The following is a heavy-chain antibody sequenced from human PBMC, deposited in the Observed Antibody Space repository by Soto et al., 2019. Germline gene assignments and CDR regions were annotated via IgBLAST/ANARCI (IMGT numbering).Heavy chain of an antibody. D-gene: IGHD6-13*01. Sequence: ASVKVSCKVSGYTLTELSMHWVRQAPGKGLEWMGGFDPEDGETIYAQKFQGRVTMTEDTSTDTAYMELSSLRSEDTAVYYCATVPQGRAAAGDFFDYWGQGTLVTVSS. CDR2: FDPEDGET. J-gene: IGHJ4*02. CDR1: GYTLTELS. CDR3: ATVPQGRAAAGDFFDY. V-gene: IGHV1-24*01.